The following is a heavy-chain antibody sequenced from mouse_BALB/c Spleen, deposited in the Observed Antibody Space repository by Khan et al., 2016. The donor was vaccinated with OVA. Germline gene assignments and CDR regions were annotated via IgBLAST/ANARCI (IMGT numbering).Heavy chain of an antibody. J-gene: IGHJ3*01. D-gene: IGHD1-2*01. V-gene: IGHV1-77*01. CDR3: ARRNYFGYTFAY. Sequence: QVQLQQSGAELARPGASVKLSCKASGYTFTDYYINWVKQRTGQGLEWIGEISPGSGDTYYNEKIKGKATRTADNSSSTAYMQLSSLTSEASAVYFGARRNYFGYTFAYWGQGTLVTVSA. CDR1: GYTFTDYY. CDR2: ISPGSGDT.